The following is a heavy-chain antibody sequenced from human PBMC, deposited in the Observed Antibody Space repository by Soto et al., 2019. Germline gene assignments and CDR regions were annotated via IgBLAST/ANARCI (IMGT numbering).Heavy chain of an antibody. D-gene: IGHD1-26*01. V-gene: IGHV1-69*01. CDR3: ARGVGAYYFDY. J-gene: IGHJ4*02. Sequence: QVQLVQSGAEVKKPGSSVKVSCKASGGTFSTYAITWVRQAPGQGLEWLGGIIPIFGTTDYARKFQGRVTFTAAESKSTVFIELSSLTSEDTAVYYCARGVGAYYFDYWGQGTLVTVSS. CDR1: GGTFSTYA. CDR2: IIPIFGTT.